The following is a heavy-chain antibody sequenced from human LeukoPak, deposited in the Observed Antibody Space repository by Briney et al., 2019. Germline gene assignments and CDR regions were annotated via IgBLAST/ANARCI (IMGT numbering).Heavy chain of an antibody. CDR1: GFTFSSYA. CDR2: ISYDGSNK. CDR3: ARAHCSSTSCSVDY. Sequence: GGSLRLSCAASGFTFSSYAMSWVRQAPGKGLEWVAVISYDGSNKYYADSVKGRLTISRDNSKNTLYLQMNSLRAEDTAVYYCARAHCSSTSCSVDYWGQGTLVTVSS. D-gene: IGHD2-2*01. J-gene: IGHJ4*02. V-gene: IGHV3-30-3*01.